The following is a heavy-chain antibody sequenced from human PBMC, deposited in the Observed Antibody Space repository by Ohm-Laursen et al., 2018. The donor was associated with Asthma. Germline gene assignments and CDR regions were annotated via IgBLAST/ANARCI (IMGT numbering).Heavy chain of an antibody. V-gene: IGHV3-30*19. CDR2: GGSYYDGGLK. J-gene: IGHJ4*02. CDR1: GFTFSSYG. D-gene: IGHD3-3*01. Sequence: SLRLSCSASGFTFSSYGMHWVRQAPGKGLEWVAVGGSYYDGGLKYYADSVNGRFTVSRDDSKNTLYLQMNSLRPDDTAVYYCARDVMEWYLPAFDFWGEGTLVTVSS. CDR3: ARDVMEWYLPAFDF.